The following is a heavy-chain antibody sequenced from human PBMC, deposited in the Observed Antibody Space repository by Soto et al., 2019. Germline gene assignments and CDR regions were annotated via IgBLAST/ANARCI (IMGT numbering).Heavy chain of an antibody. D-gene: IGHD3-16*02. CDR3: ARVVPGAVPWFDS. V-gene: IGHV1-18*04. CDR1: GYTFTNYD. Sequence: QVQLLQSGPEERKPGASLRVSCKTSGYTFTNYDVTWVRQAPGRGLEWMGWITPFNGTTHYAPHLQGRITLATDTSTTTAYLDLTNLISDDTAMYYCARVVPGAVPWFDSWGQGTPVTVSS. J-gene: IGHJ5*01. CDR2: ITPFNGTT.